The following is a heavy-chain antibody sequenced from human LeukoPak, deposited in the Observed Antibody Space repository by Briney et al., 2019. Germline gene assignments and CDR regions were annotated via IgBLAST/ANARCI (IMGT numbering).Heavy chain of an antibody. CDR3: AREGGDYDILTGYYSS. J-gene: IGHJ4*02. D-gene: IGHD3-9*01. Sequence: PGGSLRLSCAASGLTFSSYWMHWVRQAPGKGLVWVSRINSDGSSTSYADSVKGRFTISRDNAKNTLYLQMNSLRAEDTAVYYCAREGGDYDILTGYYSSWGQGTLVTVSS. CDR1: GLTFSSYW. CDR2: INSDGSST. V-gene: IGHV3-74*01.